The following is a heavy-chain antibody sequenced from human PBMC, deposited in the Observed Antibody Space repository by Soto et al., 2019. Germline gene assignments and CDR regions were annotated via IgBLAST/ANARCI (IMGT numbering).Heavy chain of an antibody. V-gene: IGHV1-8*01. CDR1: GYTFTSYD. CDR2: MNPNSGNT. D-gene: IGHD3-16*02. Sequence: ASVKVSCKASGYTFTSYDINWVRQATGQGLEWMGWMNPNSGNTGYAQKFQGRVAMTRNTSISTAYMELSSLRSEDTAVYYCARELRGSYRMNFAYSGQGTLVTVSS. J-gene: IGHJ4*02. CDR3: ARELRGSYRMNFAY.